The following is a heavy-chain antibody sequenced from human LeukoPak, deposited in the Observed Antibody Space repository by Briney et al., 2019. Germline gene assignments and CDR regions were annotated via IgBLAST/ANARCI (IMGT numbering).Heavy chain of an antibody. CDR3: AKDRVAAAGMFDP. Sequence: GGSLRLPCAASGFTFSSYGMHWVRQAPGKGLEWVAFIRYDGSNKYYADSVKGRFTISRDNSKNTLFLQMNSLRAEDTAIYYCAKDRVAAAGMFDPWGQGTLVTVSS. CDR2: IRYDGSNK. D-gene: IGHD6-13*01. V-gene: IGHV3-30*02. J-gene: IGHJ5*02. CDR1: GFTFSSYG.